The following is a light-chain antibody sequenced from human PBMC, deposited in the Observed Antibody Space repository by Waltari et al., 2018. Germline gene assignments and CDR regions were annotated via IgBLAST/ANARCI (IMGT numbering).Light chain of an antibody. Sequence: QSALTQPRSVSGSPGQSVTISCTGTSSDFGGYNFVPWYQHHPGKAPNLIIYDVSKRPSGVPDRFSGSKSGNTASLTISGLQAEDEADYYCCPFAGTATVAFGGGTKLTVL. CDR2: DVS. V-gene: IGLV2-11*01. J-gene: IGLJ2*01. CDR3: CPFAGTATVA. CDR1: SSDFGGYNF.